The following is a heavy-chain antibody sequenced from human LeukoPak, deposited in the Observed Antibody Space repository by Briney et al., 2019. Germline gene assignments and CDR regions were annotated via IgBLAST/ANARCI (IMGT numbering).Heavy chain of an antibody. D-gene: IGHD3-3*01. CDR3: AKWSGNRPLYYFDY. J-gene: IGHJ4*02. Sequence: GGSLRLSCAASGFTFTCCGMHWVRQASGKGLEWVAAISSSDGNSKYYADSVKGRFTISRDNSKNTVYLQMNSLRADATAVYYCAKWSGNRPLYYFDYWGQGTLVTVSS. V-gene: IGHV3-30*18. CDR1: GFTFTCCG. CDR2: ISSSDGNSK.